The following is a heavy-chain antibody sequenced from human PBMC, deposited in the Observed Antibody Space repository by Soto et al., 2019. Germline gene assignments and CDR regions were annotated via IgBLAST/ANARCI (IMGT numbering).Heavy chain of an antibody. CDR3: AKDKLNSNYEYYFDD. J-gene: IGHJ4*02. Sequence: EVQLVESVGGLVQPGRSLRLSCAASGFSFENYAMHWVRQAPGKGLEWVSGISWNRGTIGYADSVKGRFTISRDNAKNSLYLQMNSLRAEDTALYFCAKDKLNSNYEYYFDDWGQGTLVTVSS. D-gene: IGHD4-4*01. V-gene: IGHV3-9*01. CDR2: ISWNRGTI. CDR1: GFSFENYA.